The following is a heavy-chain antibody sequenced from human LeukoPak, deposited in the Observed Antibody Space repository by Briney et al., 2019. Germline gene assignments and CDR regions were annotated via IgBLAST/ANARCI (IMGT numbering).Heavy chain of an antibody. CDR3: ANWGQYCTSTSCLSGFDI. D-gene: IGHD2-2*01. V-gene: IGHV3-30*02. CDR1: GFTFSNYG. J-gene: IGHJ3*02. Sequence: GGSLRLSCAASGFTFSNYGMHWVRQAPGKGLEWVAFIRNDGSNKYSADSVKGRFTISRDNSKNTLYPQMNSLRAEDTAVYYCANWGQYCTSTSCLSGFDIWGQGTLVTVSS. CDR2: IRNDGSNK.